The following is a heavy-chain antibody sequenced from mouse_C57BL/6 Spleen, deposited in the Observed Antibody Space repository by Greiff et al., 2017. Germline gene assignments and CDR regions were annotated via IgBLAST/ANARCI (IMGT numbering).Heavy chain of an antibody. CDR1: GFTFSSYA. D-gene: IGHD1-2*01. V-gene: IGHV5-4*01. J-gene: IGHJ1*03. CDR3: ARERRDPWYFDV. Sequence: EVKLVESGGGLVKPGGSLKLSCAASGFTFSSYAMSWVRQTPEKRLEWVATISDGGSYTYYPDNVKGRFTISRDNAKNNLYLQMSHLKSEDTAMYYCARERRDPWYFDVWGTGTTVTVSS. CDR2: ISDGGSYT.